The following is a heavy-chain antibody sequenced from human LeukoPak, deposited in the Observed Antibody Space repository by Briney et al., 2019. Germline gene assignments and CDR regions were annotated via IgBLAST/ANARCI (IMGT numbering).Heavy chain of an antibody. V-gene: IGHV3-23*01. CDR3: AKIGGFWSGYTPMYYFDY. Sequence: GGSLRLSCAASGFTFSSYAMSWVRQAPGKGLERVSAISGSGGSTYYADSVKGRFTISRDNSKNTLYLQMNSLRAEDTAVYYCAKIGGFWSGYTPMYYFDYWGQGTLVTVSS. D-gene: IGHD3-3*01. J-gene: IGHJ4*02. CDR2: ISGSGGST. CDR1: GFTFSSYA.